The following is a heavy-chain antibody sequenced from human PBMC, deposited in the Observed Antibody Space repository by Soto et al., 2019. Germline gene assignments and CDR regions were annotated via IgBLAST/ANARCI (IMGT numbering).Heavy chain of an antibody. J-gene: IGHJ4*02. V-gene: IGHV4-30-2*03. D-gene: IGHD3-10*01. Sequence: SETLSLTCAVSGGSISSGGYSWSWIRQPPGKGLEWIGYIYHSGSTNYNPSLKSRVTISVDTSKNQFSLKVSSVTAADTAVYYCARRSYYGSGSIFDYWGQGTLVTVSS. CDR2: IYHSGST. CDR3: ARRSYYGSGSIFDY. CDR1: GGSISSGGYS.